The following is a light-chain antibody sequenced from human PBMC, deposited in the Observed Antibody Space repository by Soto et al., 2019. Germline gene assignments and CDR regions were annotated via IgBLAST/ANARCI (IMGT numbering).Light chain of an antibody. CDR2: SNN. J-gene: IGLJ3*02. V-gene: IGLV1-44*01. CDR3: AAWEDSLNGWV. Sequence: QPVLTQPPSASGTPGQRVTISCSGSSSNIGSNTVNWYQQLPGTAPKLLIYSNNQRPSGVPDRFSGSKSGTSASLAISGLQSEDEADYYCAAWEDSLNGWVCGGGTKLTVL. CDR1: SSNIGSNT.